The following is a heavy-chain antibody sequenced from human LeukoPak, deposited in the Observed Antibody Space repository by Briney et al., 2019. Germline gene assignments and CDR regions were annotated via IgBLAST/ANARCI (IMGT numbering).Heavy chain of an antibody. V-gene: IGHV3-53*01. CDR3: ASPISTGTYAFDI. D-gene: IGHD3-9*01. CDR1: GFTVSSNY. Sequence: TGGSLRLSCAASGFTVSSNYMSWVRQAPGKGLGWVSVIYSGGSTYYADSVKGRFTISRDNSKNTLYLQMNSLRAEDTAVYYCASPISTGTYAFDIWGQGTMVTVSS. J-gene: IGHJ3*02. CDR2: IYSGGST.